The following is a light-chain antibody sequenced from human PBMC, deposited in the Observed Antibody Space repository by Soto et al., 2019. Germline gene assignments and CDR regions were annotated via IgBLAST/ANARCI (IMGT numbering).Light chain of an antibody. V-gene: IGKV3D-11*01. CDR3: QQRSSWIT. J-gene: IGKJ5*01. CDR1: QGVTNF. CDR2: DAS. Sequence: EIVMTQSPASLSVSPGERVTLSCRAGQGVTNFLAWYQQKPGQAPRLLIYDASNRATGIPARFSGSGSATDFTLTISSLEPEDFAVYYCQQRSSWITFGQGTRLEIK.